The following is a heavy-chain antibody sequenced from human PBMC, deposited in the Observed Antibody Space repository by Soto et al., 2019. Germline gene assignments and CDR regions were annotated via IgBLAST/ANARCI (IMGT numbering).Heavy chain of an antibody. CDR2: IFPMFGAA. J-gene: IGHJ4*02. CDR1: GGTFNTYA. D-gene: IGHD3-10*01. V-gene: IGHV1-69*19. CDR3: AREVQVHTPAFAY. Sequence: QVQLVQSGAEMKKPGSSEKVSCQSSGGTFNTYAMNCVRQAPGQGPEWMGDIFPMFGAANYAPKFQGRVTITADVSTGTSYLQSSCLASEDTALYFRAREVQVHTPAFAYWGQGTLVTVSS.